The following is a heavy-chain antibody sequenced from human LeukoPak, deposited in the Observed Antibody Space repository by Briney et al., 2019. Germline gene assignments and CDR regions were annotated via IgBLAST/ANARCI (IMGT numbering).Heavy chain of an antibody. CDR2: ISSSSSYI. D-gene: IGHD3-10*01. J-gene: IGHJ6*03. V-gene: IGHV3-21*01. CDR3: ASWGEGMVRGGYYYYMDV. Sequence: GGSLRLSCAASGFTFSSYSMNWVRQAPGKGLEWVSSISSSSSYIYYADSVKGRFTTSRDNAKNSLYLQMNSLRAEDTAVYYCASWGEGMVRGGYYYYMDVWGKGTTVTVSS. CDR1: GFTFSSYS.